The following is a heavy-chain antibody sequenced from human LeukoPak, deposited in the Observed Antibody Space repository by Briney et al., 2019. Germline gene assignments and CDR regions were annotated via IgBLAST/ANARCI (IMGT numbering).Heavy chain of an antibody. J-gene: IGHJ3*02. CDR3: ARDGSGYDAFDI. CDR2: ISAYNGNT. Sequence: ASVKVSCKASGYTFTGYYMHWVRQAPGQGLEWMGWISAYNGNTNYAQKLQGRVTMTTDTSTSTAYMELRSLRSDDTAVYYCARDGSGYDAFDIWGQGTMVTVSS. D-gene: IGHD5-12*01. V-gene: IGHV1-18*04. CDR1: GYTFTGYY.